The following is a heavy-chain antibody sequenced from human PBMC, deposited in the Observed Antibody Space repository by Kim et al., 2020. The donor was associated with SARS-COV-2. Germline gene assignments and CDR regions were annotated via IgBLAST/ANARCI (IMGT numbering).Heavy chain of an antibody. Sequence: GGSLRLSCAASGFTVSSNYMSWVRQAPVKGLEWVSVIYSGGSTYYADSVKGRFTISRDNSKNTLYLQMNSLTAEDTAVYYCARVVGSSFDPWGQGTLVTVSS. CDR1: GFTVSSNY. CDR2: IYSGGST. CDR3: ARVVGSSFDP. D-gene: IGHD1-26*01. V-gene: IGHV3-53*01. J-gene: IGHJ5*02.